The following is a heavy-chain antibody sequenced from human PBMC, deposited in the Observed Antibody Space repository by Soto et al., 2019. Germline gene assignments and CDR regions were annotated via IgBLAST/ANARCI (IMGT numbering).Heavy chain of an antibody. J-gene: IGHJ4*02. CDR1: GGSISSGGYY. Sequence: QVQLQESGPGLVKPSQTLSLTCTFSGGSISSGGYYWSWIRQHPGKGLEWIGYIYYSGSTYYNPSLKSRVTIPADTSKNQFSLKLSSVTAADTAVYYCARLDRSSVAYWGQGTLVTVSS. D-gene: IGHD6-6*01. V-gene: IGHV4-31*03. CDR3: ARLDRSSVAY. CDR2: IYYSGST.